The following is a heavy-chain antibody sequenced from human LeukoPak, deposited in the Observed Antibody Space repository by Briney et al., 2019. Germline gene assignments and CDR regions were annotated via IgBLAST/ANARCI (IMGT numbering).Heavy chain of an antibody. CDR2: IWYDGSNK. Sequence: GRSLRLSCAASGFTFSSYGMHWVRQAPGKGLEWVADIWYDGSNKYYADSVKGRFTISRDNSKNTLYLQMNSLRAEDTAVYYCARDAQYSSGWYDDYWGQGTLVTVSS. D-gene: IGHD6-19*01. CDR3: ARDAQYSSGWYDDY. CDR1: GFTFSSYG. J-gene: IGHJ4*02. V-gene: IGHV3-33*01.